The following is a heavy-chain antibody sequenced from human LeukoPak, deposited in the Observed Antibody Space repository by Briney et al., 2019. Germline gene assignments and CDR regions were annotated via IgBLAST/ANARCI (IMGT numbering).Heavy chain of an antibody. V-gene: IGHV3-30-3*01. J-gene: IGHJ4*02. D-gene: IGHD3-22*01. CDR1: GFTFSSYA. Sequence: GRSQRLSCAASGFTFSSYAMHWVRQAPGKGLEWVAVISYDGSNKYYADSVKGRFTISRDNSKNTLYLQMNSLRAEDTAVYYCARGRYYYDSSGYYRGYYFDYWGQGTLVTVSS. CDR3: ARGRYYYDSSGYYRGYYFDY. CDR2: ISYDGSNK.